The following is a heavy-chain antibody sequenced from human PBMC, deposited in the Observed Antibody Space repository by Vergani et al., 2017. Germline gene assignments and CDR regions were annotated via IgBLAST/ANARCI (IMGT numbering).Heavy chain of an antibody. V-gene: IGHV3-23*04. CDR2: IKNTGDST. Sequence: EVQLVESGGGLVQPGRSLRLSCAASGFTFSRHAMSWVRQGHGQGLEWVSSIKNTGDSTHYADSVKGRFTISRDNSKNTLYLQMNSLRVEDTAVYYCGRGSDNYKWGQGTLVTVSS. CDR1: GFTFSRHA. D-gene: IGHD1-1*01. CDR3: GRGSDNYK. J-gene: IGHJ4*02.